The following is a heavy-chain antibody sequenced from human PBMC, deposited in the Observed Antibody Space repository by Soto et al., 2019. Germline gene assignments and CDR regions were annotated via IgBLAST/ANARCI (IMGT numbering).Heavy chain of an antibody. CDR1: GFTFSSYA. CDR3: ASLVLYSSSWYDQNHSGS. V-gene: IGHV3-30-3*01. Sequence: QVQLVESGGGVVQPGRSLRLSCAASGFTFSSYAMHWVRQAPGKGLEWVAVISYDGSNKYYADSVKGRFTISRDNSKNPLSLQMNRFRAEDTGVYYCASLVLYSSSWYDQNHSGSWGQGTLVTVSS. CDR2: ISYDGSNK. D-gene: IGHD6-13*01. J-gene: IGHJ5*02.